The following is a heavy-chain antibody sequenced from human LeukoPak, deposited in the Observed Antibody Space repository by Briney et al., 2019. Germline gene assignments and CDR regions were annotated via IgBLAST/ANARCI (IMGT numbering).Heavy chain of an antibody. Sequence: GGPLRLSCAASGFTFSSYWMSWVRQAPGKGLEWVANIKQDGSEKYYVDSVKGRFTISRDNAKNSLYLQMNSLRAEDTAVYYCARGGDSSGYPLYFDYWGQGTLVTVSS. CDR2: IKQDGSEK. J-gene: IGHJ4*02. V-gene: IGHV3-7*01. CDR1: GFTFSSYW. D-gene: IGHD3-22*01. CDR3: ARGGDSSGYPLYFDY.